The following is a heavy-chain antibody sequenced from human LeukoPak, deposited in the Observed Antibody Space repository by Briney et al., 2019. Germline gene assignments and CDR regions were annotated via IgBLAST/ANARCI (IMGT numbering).Heavy chain of an antibody. CDR3: EKETNNILTGYYTFDY. J-gene: IGHJ4*01. CDR1: GFTFSGYA. D-gene: IGHD3-9*01. Sequence: GGSLRLSCAASGFTFSGYAMSWLRQAPAKGLEWISDISAGGGSTYYADSVKGRFTISRDNSKNTVYLQMNSLRAEDTAVYYCEKETNNILTGYYTFDYWGHGILVTVSS. CDR2: ISAGGGST. V-gene: IGHV3-23*01.